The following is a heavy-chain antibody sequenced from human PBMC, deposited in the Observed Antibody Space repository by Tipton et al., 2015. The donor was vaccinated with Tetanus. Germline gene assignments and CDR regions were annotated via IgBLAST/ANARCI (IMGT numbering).Heavy chain of an antibody. CDR1: GYSFTSYW. V-gene: IGHV5-51*01. Sequence: EVQLVQSGAEVKKPGESLKISCKGSGYSFTSYWIGWVRQMPGKGLEWMGIIYPGDSDTRYSPPFQGQVTISADKSISTAYLQWSSLKASDTAMYYCARLPYGSGTNYYYYGMDVWGQGTTVTVSS. J-gene: IGHJ6*02. CDR3: ARLPYGSGTNYYYYGMDV. D-gene: IGHD3-10*01. CDR2: IYPGDSDT.